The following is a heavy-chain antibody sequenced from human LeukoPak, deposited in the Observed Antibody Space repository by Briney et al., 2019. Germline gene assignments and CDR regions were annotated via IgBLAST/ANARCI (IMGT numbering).Heavy chain of an antibody. CDR2: ISSSSSYI. Sequence: GGSLRLSCAASGFTFSSYSMNWVRQAPGKGLEWVSSISSSSSYIYHADSVKGRFTISRDNAKNSLYLQMNSLRAEDTAVYYCARESRGTTFLDVWGKGTTVTVSS. V-gene: IGHV3-21*01. J-gene: IGHJ6*04. CDR1: GFTFSSYS. D-gene: IGHD1-7*01. CDR3: ARESRGTTFLDV.